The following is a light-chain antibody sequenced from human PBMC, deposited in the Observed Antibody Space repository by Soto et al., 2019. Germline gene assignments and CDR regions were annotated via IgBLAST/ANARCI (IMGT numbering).Light chain of an antibody. CDR1: QGISNY. Sequence: IQMTQSPSSLSTSVGDRITITCRASQGISNYLAWYQQEPGKVPKLLIYAASTLQSVGPSRFSDPDPGPDFILTITSLQPEDGGTYSCQKYNRAPRTFVQGIKG. J-gene: IGKJ1*01. V-gene: IGKV1-27*01. CDR3: QKYNRAPRT. CDR2: AAS.